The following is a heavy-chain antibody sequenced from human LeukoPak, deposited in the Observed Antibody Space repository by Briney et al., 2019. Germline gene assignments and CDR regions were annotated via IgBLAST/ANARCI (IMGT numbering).Heavy chain of an antibody. CDR1: GFTFSSYA. V-gene: IGHV3-23*01. J-gene: IGHJ4*02. CDR2: FSGSVGST. CDR3: AKDREELTQNN. Sequence: GGSLRLSCAASGFTFSSYAMSWVRQAPGKGLEWVSAFSGSVGSTYYADSVKGRFTISRDNSKNTLYLQMNRLRAEDTAVYYCAKDREELTQNNWGQGTLVTVSS. D-gene: IGHD1-7*01.